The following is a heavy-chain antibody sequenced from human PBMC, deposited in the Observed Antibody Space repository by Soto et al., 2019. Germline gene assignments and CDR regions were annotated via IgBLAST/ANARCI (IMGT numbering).Heavy chain of an antibody. CDR3: ARGVAGPLFSDY. CDR2: ISAYNGNT. D-gene: IGHD6-19*01. Sequence: QVQLVQSGAEVKKPGASMKVSCKASGYTFTSYGISWVRQAPGQGLEWMGWISAYNGNTNSAQKLQGRVTMTTDTATSTAYMGLRSLGSDDTAVYYCARGVAGPLFSDYWGQGTLVTVSS. V-gene: IGHV1-18*01. CDR1: GYTFTSYG. J-gene: IGHJ4*02.